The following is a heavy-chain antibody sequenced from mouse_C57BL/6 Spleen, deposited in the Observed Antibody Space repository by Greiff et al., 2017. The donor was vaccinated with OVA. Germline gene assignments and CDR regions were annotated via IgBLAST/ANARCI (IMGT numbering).Heavy chain of an antibody. CDR1: GYTFTSYW. CDR2: IDPSDSYT. D-gene: IGHD1-1*01. Sequence: QVQLQQPGAELVMPGASVKLSCKASGYTFTSYWMHWVKQRPGQGLEWIGEIDPSDSYTNYNQKFKGKSTLTGDKSSSTDYMQLSSLTSEDSAVYYCAITFGAYWGQGTLVTVSA. V-gene: IGHV1-69*01. J-gene: IGHJ3*01. CDR3: AITFGAY.